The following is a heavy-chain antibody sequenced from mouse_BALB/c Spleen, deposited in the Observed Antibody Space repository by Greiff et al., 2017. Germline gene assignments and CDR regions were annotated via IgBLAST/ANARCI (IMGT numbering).Heavy chain of an antibody. V-gene: IGHV5-9-4*01. Sequence: EVQRVESGGGLVKPGGSLKLSCAASGFTFSSYAMSWVRQSPEKRLEWVAEISSGGSYTYYPDTVTGRFTISRDNAKNTLYLEMSSLRSEDTAMYYCARSDPFYAMDYWGQGTSVTVSS. CDR1: GFTFSSYA. CDR3: ARSDPFYAMDY. J-gene: IGHJ4*01. CDR2: ISSGGSYT.